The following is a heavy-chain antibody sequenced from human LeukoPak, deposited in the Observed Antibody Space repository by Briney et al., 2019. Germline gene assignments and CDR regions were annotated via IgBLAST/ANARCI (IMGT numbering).Heavy chain of an antibody. Sequence: PGGSLRLSCGASGFNFKNAWMTWVRQAPGKGLEWVGRIKTKTDGGIRDYATSVKGRFTISRDDSTNKVYLQMNNLQTEDTAVYYCRGVTSSDFDIWGQGTMVTVSS. CDR3: RGVTSSDFDI. D-gene: IGHD2-21*02. CDR2: IKTKTDGGIR. V-gene: IGHV3-15*01. CDR1: GFNFKNAW. J-gene: IGHJ3*02.